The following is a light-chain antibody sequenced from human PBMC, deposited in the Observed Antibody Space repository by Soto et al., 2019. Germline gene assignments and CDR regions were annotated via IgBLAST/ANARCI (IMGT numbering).Light chain of an antibody. Sequence: EIEFTQSPGTLSLSPGERATLPCRASRSVRSSYLAWYQQKPGQAPRLLIYVASNRATGIPDRFSGSGSGTDFTLTISRLEPEDFAVYYCQQYGSSGTFGQGTKVDIK. CDR2: VAS. V-gene: IGKV3-20*01. J-gene: IGKJ1*01. CDR1: RSVRSSY. CDR3: QQYGSSGT.